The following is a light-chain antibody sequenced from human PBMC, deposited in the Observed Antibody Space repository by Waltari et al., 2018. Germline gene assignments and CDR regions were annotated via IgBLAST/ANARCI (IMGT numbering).Light chain of an antibody. Sequence: SYELTQTPSVSVSPGQTARITCSGHELPRKYAYWFQQKSGQAPRLVLDEDTKRPSGIPERFSGSSSGTVATLTITVAPVDDEADYYCYSSDSTGLRVFGGGTTVVVL. CDR3: YSSDSTGLRV. V-gene: IGLV3-10*01. CDR1: ELPRKY. CDR2: EDT. J-gene: IGLJ1*01.